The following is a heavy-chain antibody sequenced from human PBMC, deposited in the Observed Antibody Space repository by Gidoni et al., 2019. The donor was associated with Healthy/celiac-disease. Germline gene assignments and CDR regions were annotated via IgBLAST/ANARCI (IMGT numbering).Heavy chain of an antibody. D-gene: IGHD6-19*01. Sequence: EVQLVESGGGLVQPGGSLRLSCAASGVTVSSYWMHWVRQAPGKGLVWVSRINSYGSSTSYADSVKGRFTISRDNAKNTLYLQMNSLRAEDTAVYYCARERGVAVAGTGWFDPWGQGTLVTVSS. V-gene: IGHV3-74*01. CDR2: INSYGSST. CDR3: ARERGVAVAGTGWFDP. J-gene: IGHJ5*02. CDR1: GVTVSSYW.